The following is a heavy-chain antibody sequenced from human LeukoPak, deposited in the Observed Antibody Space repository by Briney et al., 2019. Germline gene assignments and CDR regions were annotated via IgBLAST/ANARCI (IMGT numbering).Heavy chain of an antibody. V-gene: IGHV1-18*01. CDR3: ARDLRRDTSGWNSQAVLDY. D-gene: IGHD6-19*01. CDR1: GYTFTSYG. CDR2: ISPYNGNT. J-gene: IGHJ4*02. Sequence: GASVKVSCKASGYTFTSYGISWVRQAPGQGLEWMGWISPYNGNTNYAQKLQGRVTMTTDTSTSTAYMELRSLRSDDTAVYYCARDLRRDTSGWNSQAVLDYWGQGTLVTVSS.